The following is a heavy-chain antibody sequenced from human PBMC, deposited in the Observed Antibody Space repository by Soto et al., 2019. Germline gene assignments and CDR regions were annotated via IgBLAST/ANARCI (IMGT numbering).Heavy chain of an antibody. J-gene: IGHJ4*02. D-gene: IGHD3-22*01. CDR2: ISRYGDFT. V-gene: IGHV3-23*01. Sequence: EVQLLESGGDLIQPGGSLRLSCAASGFTFNIYAMTWVRQAPGKGLEWVSAISRYGDFTYYADSVEGRFTISRDNSKNTLYLQINSLRAEDTAVYYCAKDRYLDHDSRGYLFHKWGQGTLVTVSS. CDR3: AKDRYLDHDSRGYLFHK. CDR1: GFTFNIYA.